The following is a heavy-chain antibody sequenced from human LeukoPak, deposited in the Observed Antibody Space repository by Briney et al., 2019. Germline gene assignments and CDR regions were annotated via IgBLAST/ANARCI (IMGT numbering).Heavy chain of an antibody. D-gene: IGHD6-19*01. CDR1: GGSISSGDYY. J-gene: IGHJ5*02. CDR3: ASQHRTGYSSGWYGLFDP. V-gene: IGHV4-30-4*01. CDR2: IYYSGST. Sequence: SQTLSLTCTVSGGSISSGDYYWSWIRQPPGKGLEWIGYIYYSGSTYYNPSLKSRVTISVDTSKNQFSLKLSSVTAADTAVYYCASQHRTGYSSGWYGLFDPWGQGTLVTVSS.